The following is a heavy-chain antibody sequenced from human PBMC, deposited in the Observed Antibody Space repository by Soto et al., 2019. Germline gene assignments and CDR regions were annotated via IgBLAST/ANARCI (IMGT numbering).Heavy chain of an antibody. CDR3: ARALGLELRLNAFDI. CDR1: GYTFTSYY. CDR2: INPSGGST. V-gene: IGHV1-46*03. J-gene: IGHJ3*02. D-gene: IGHD1-7*01. Sequence: ASVKVSCKASGYTFTSYYMHWVRQAPGQGLEWMGIINPSGGSTSYAQKFQGRVTMTRDTSTSTVYMELSSLRSEDTAVYYCARALGLELRLNAFDIWGQGTMVNGS.